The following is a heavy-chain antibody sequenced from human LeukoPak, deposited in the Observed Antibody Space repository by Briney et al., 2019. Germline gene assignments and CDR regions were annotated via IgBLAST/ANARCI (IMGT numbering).Heavy chain of an antibody. CDR2: IRYDGSNK. V-gene: IGHV3-30*02. D-gene: IGHD5-12*01. CDR1: GFTFSSYS. CDR3: AKGGGYEAQYYYYYLDV. Sequence: GGSLRLSCAASGFTFSSYSMNWVRQAPGKGLEWVAFIRYDGSNKYYADSVKGRFTISRDNSKNTPYLQMKSLRAEDTAVYYCAKGGGYEAQYYYYYLDVWGKGTTVTISS. J-gene: IGHJ6*03.